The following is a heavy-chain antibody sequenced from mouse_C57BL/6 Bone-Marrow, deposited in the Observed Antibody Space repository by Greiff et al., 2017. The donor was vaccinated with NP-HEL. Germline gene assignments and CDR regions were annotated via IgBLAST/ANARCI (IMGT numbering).Heavy chain of an antibody. CDR2: IDPSDSST. Sequence: QVQLQQPGAELVMPGASVKLSCKASGYTFTSYWMHWVKQRPGQGLEWIGEIDPSDSSTNYNQKFKGKSTLTVDKSSSTAYMQLRNLTSEDAAVYYCARDYDYALPYWGQGTQVTDSA. J-gene: IGHJ3*01. CDR3: ARDYDYALPY. D-gene: IGHD2-4*01. CDR1: GYTFTSYW. V-gene: IGHV1-69*01.